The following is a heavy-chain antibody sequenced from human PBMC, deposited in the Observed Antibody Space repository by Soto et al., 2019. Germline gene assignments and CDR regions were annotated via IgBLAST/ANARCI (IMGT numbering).Heavy chain of an antibody. CDR1: GFTFSSYA. CDR2: ISYDGSNK. V-gene: IGHV3-30-3*01. J-gene: IGHJ6*02. D-gene: IGHD2-15*01. CDR3: ARDLSGRSGYCSGGSCYYYYYGMDV. Sequence: GGSLRLSCAASGFTFSSYAMHWVRQAPGKGLEWVAVISYDGSNKYYADSVKGRLTISRDNSKNTLYLQMNSLRAEDTAVYYCARDLSGRSGYCSGGSCYYYYYGMDVWGQGTTVTVSS.